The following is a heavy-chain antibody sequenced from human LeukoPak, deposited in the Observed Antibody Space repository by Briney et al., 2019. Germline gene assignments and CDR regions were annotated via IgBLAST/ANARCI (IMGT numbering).Heavy chain of an antibody. V-gene: IGHV4-61*02. J-gene: IGHJ4*02. Sequence: PSETLSLTCTVSGGSISSGSYYWSWIRQPAGKGLEWIGRIYTSGSTNYNPSLKSRVTISVDTSKNQFSLKLSSVTAADTAVYYCARKPGYSPFDYWGQGTLVTVSS. CDR3: ARKPGYSPFDY. CDR2: IYTSGST. CDR1: GGSISSGSYY. D-gene: IGHD2-15*01.